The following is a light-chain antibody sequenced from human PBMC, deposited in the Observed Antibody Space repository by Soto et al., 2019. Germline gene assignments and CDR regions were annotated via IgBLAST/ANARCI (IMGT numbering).Light chain of an antibody. CDR2: DAS. CDR1: QGVSIS. Sequence: AVQLTQSPSSLSASAGDRVTITCRASQGVSISLAWYQQKPGKAPKLLIYDASSLESGVPSRFSGSGSGTDFTLTISSLQPEDFSTYYCQQFNNYPLTFGGRTQLEIK. V-gene: IGKV1D-13*01. CDR3: QQFNNYPLT. J-gene: IGKJ4*01.